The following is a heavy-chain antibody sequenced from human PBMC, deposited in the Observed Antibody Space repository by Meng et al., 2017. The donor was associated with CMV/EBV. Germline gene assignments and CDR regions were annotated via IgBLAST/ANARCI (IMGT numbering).Heavy chain of an antibody. CDR2: INIDGSST. CDR1: GFTFSSYW. D-gene: IGHD2-2*01. Sequence: GGPLRLSCAASGFTFSSYWMHWVRQAPGKGLVWVSRINIDGSSTSYADSVKGRFTISRDNAKNTLYLQMNSLRAEDTAVYYCAKKGWDVVVPAAILYYYYGMDVWGQGTTVTVSS. J-gene: IGHJ6*02. V-gene: IGHV3-74*01. CDR3: AKKGWDVVVPAAILYYYYGMDV.